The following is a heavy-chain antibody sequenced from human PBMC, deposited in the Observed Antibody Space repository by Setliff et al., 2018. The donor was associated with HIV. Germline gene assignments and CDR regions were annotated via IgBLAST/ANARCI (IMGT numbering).Heavy chain of an antibody. CDR3: SGHRANWGGPWDY. CDR1: GYSISSGYY. D-gene: IGHD3-16*01. J-gene: IGHJ4*02. Sequence: PSETLSLTCDVSGYSISSGYYWGWIRQPPGKGLEWIGSIYHSGTIFYKPSLKSRLAISVDTSKNHFSLNLTSVTAADTAVYFCSGHRANWGGPWDYWGQGTLVTVSS. CDR2: IYHSGTI. V-gene: IGHV4-38-2*01.